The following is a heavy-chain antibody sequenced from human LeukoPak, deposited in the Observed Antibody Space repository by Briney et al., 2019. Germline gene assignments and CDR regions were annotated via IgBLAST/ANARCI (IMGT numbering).Heavy chain of an antibody. CDR3: ARASFQRWLQLGGD. V-gene: IGHV3-7*01. Sequence: GGSLRLSCAASGFTFSSYWMSWVRQAPGKGLEWVANIKRDGSEKYYVDSVKGRFTISRDNAKNSLYLQMNSLRDEDTAVYYCARASFQRWLQLGGDWGQGTLVTVSS. D-gene: IGHD5-24*01. CDR2: IKRDGSEK. J-gene: IGHJ4*02. CDR1: GFTFSSYW.